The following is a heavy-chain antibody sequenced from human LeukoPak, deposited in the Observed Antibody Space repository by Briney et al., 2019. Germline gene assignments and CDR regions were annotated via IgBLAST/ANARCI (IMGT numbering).Heavy chain of an antibody. CDR1: GFTFSSYW. D-gene: IGHD6-6*01. CDR2: ISTDGSST. J-gene: IGHJ3*02. V-gene: IGHV3-74*01. CDR3: VREYSSSSGRAFDM. Sequence: QSGGSLRLSCAASGFTFSSYWMHWVRQAPGKGLVWVSRISTDGSSTNSADSVKGRLTISRDNAKNMLYLQMNSLRAEDTAVYYCVREYSSSSGRAFDMWGQGTMVTVSP.